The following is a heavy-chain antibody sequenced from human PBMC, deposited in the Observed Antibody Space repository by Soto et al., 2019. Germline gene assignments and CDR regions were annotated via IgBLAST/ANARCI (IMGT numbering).Heavy chain of an antibody. V-gene: IGHV4-34*01. CDR3: AGGGLIAIDY. Sequence: QVQLQQWGAGLLKPSETLSLTCAVYGGSFSGYYWSWIRQPPGKGLEWIGQTNHSASTNYNPSLTSLVTITVDTSKSQSALKLSSVTAADTAVYYCAGGGLIAIDYWAQRTLVTVSS. J-gene: IGHJ4*02. CDR2: TNHSAST. D-gene: IGHD2-8*01. CDR1: GGSFSGYY.